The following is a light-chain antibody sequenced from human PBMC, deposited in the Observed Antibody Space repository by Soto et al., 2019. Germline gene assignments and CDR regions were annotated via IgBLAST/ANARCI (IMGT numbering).Light chain of an antibody. CDR3: QQYGSSRWT. V-gene: IGKV3-20*01. J-gene: IGKJ1*01. Sequence: EIVLTQSPGTLSLSPGERATLSCRASQSVSSTYLAWLQQKAGQAPRLLIHGASSRAIGIPDRFSGSGSGTDFTLTISRLAPEDFAVYYCQQYGSSRWTFGQGTNVEIK. CDR2: GAS. CDR1: QSVSSTY.